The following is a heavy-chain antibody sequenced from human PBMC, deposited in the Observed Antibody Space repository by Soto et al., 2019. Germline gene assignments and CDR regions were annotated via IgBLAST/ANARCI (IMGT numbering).Heavy chain of an antibody. CDR3: ARTDCSSSDCPRDLVGAVTMDY. V-gene: IGHV3-33*08. Sequence: XASLRLSCAASGFTFSSYGMHWVRRAPGKGLEWVAVVWYDGTDKNYADSVKGRFTISRDNSKSTLYLQMDHLRVEDTGVYHCARTDCSSSDCPRDLVGAVTMDYWGQGTPVTVSS. CDR2: VWYDGTDK. J-gene: IGHJ4*02. D-gene: IGHD2-2*01. CDR1: GFTFSSYG.